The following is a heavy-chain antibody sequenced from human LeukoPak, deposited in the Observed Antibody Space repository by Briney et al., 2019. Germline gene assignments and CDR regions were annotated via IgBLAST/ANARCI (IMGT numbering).Heavy chain of an antibody. D-gene: IGHD3-10*01. Sequence: GGSLRLSCAASGFTFSSYAMHWVRQAPGKGLEWVAVISYDGSNKYYADSVKGRFTISRDNSKNTLYLQMNSLRAEDTAVYYCASAPRVRFGELPRDYWGQGTLVTVSS. CDR3: ASAPRVRFGELPRDY. CDR2: ISYDGSNK. J-gene: IGHJ4*02. CDR1: GFTFSSYA. V-gene: IGHV3-30-3*01.